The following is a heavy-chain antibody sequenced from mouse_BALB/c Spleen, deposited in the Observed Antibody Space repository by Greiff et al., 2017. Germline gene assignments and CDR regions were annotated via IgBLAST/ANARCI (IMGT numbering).Heavy chain of an antibody. V-gene: IGHV1S81*02. D-gene: IGHD1-1*01. CDR1: GYTFTSYW. J-gene: IGHJ4*01. CDR3: ARGHYGSSFDAMDY. Sequence: VQLHQPGAELVKPGASVKLSCKASGYTFTSYWMHWVKQRPGQGLEWIGEINPSNGRTNYNEKFKSKATLTVDKSSSTAYMQLSSLTSEDSAVEDCARGHYGSSFDAMDYWGQGTSVTVSA. CDR2: INPSNGRT.